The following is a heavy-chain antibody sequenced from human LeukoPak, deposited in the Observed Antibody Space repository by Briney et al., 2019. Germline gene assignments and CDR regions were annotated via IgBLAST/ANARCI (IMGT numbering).Heavy chain of an antibody. D-gene: IGHD1-26*01. CDR1: GGTFSSYA. V-gene: IGHV1-69*06. CDR3: ARARGTTSRFDP. Sequence: GASVKVSCKASGGTFSSYAISWVRQAPGQGLEWMGGIIPIFGTANYAQKIQCRVTITADKSTSTAYMELSSLRSEDTAVYYCARARGTTSRFDPWGQGTLVTVSS. J-gene: IGHJ5*02. CDR2: IIPIFGTA.